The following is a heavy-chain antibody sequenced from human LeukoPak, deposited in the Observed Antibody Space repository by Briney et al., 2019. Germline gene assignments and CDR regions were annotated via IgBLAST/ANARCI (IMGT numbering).Heavy chain of an antibody. CDR3: ARRPTNWDAFDV. CDR2: IYHSGST. J-gene: IGHJ3*01. V-gene: IGHV4-38-2*01. D-gene: IGHD1-1*01. CDR1: GYSISSGYY. Sequence: SETLSLTCAVPGYSISSGYYWGWIRQPPGKGLEWIGSIYHSGSTYYNPSLKSRLTISVDTSKNQISLKLRSVIAADTAVYYWARRPTNWDAFDVWGQGTMVTVSS.